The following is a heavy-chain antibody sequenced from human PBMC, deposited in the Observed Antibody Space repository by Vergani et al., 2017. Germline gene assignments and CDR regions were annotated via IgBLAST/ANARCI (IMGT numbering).Heavy chain of an antibody. CDR3: ALAESSNRRLNSCFNTPETGSWFDP. V-gene: IGHV1-45*02. J-gene: IGHJ5*02. CDR1: GYTFTYRY. D-gene: IGHD2-2*01. Sequence: QMQLVQSGAEVKKTGSSVKVSCKASGYTFTYRYLHWVRQAPGQALEWMGWITPFNGNTNYAQKFQDRVTITRDRSMSTAYMELSSLRSEDTAMYYCALAESSNRRLNSCFNTPETGSWFDPWGQGTLVTVSS. CDR2: ITPFNGNT.